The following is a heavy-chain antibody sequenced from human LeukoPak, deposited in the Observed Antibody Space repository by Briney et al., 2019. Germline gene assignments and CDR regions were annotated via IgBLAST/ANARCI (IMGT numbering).Heavy chain of an antibody. J-gene: IGHJ4*02. CDR2: ISGSGGST. Sequence: SGGSLRLSCAASGFTFSSYAMTWVRQAPGKGLEWVSAISGSGGSTYYADSVKGRFTISRDNSKNTLYLQMNSLRAEDTAVYYCAKEEGYYDFWSGPYYFDYWGQGTLVTVSS. V-gene: IGHV3-23*01. CDR3: AKEEGYYDFWSGPYYFDY. D-gene: IGHD3-3*01. CDR1: GFTFSSYA.